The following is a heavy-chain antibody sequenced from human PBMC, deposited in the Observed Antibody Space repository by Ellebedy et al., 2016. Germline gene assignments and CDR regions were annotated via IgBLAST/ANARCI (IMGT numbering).Heavy chain of an antibody. D-gene: IGHD5-18*01. CDR2: IKQDGSTK. CDR1: GFTFSDYW. CDR3: ARDRRGFTYGYGAHDAFDI. J-gene: IGHJ3*02. Sequence: GESLKISCTASGFTFSDYWMNWVRQAPGKGLEWVANIKQDGSTKYYVDSVKGRFTISRDNARNSLYLQMNSLTAEDTSVYFCARDRRGFTYGYGAHDAFDIWGQGTMVTVSS. V-gene: IGHV3-7*01.